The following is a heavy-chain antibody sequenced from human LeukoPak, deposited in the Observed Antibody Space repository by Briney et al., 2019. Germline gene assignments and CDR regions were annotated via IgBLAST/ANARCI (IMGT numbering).Heavy chain of an antibody. CDR3: AREAAAGTFDY. V-gene: IGHV3-13*01. J-gene: IGHJ4*02. Sequence: GGSLRLSCAASGFTFSSYDMHWVRQAAGKGLEWVSAIGTAGDTYYPGSVKGRFTISRENAKNSLYLQMNSLRAGDTAVYYCAREAAAGTFDYWGQGTLVTVSS. CDR1: GFTFSSYD. CDR2: IGTAGDT. D-gene: IGHD6-13*01.